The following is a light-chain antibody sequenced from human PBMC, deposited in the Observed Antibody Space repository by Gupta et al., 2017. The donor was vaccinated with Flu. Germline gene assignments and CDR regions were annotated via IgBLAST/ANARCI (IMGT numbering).Light chain of an antibody. J-gene: IGKJ5*01. Sequence: IPLTQSPTLLSASVGDRVTITCRASQSISSYLNWYQQKPGKAPKLLIYAASSLQSGVPSRFSGSGSGTDFTLTISSLQPEDFATYYCQQSYSTPPTFGQGTRLEIK. CDR3: QQSYSTPPT. CDR2: AAS. V-gene: IGKV1-39*01. CDR1: QSISSY.